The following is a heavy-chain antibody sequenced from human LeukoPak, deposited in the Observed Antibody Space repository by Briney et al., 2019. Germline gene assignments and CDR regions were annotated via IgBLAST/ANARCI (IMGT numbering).Heavy chain of an antibody. CDR1: GFTFSSYV. CDR3: ARDFSGWYPVYYGMDV. Sequence: GGSLRLSCAASGFTFSSYVMHWVRQAPGKGLEWVAVISYDGSNKYYADSVKGRFTISRDNSKNTLYLQMNSLRAEDTAVYYCARDFSGWYPVYYGMDVWGQGTTVTVSS. D-gene: IGHD6-19*01. J-gene: IGHJ6*02. CDR2: ISYDGSNK. V-gene: IGHV3-30*03.